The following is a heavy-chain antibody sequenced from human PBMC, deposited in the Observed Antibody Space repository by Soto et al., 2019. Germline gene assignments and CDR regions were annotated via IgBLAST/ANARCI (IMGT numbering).Heavy chain of an antibody. J-gene: IGHJ6*02. Sequence: QVQRVQSGAEVKKPGSALKFSCKATGGAFSSNAISWVRQAPGQGLEWMGGIIPLVGTANYAQNFRGRVSITADESTSTAYSELSSLRSEHTAVYYCARHLSPYSRVDGMDVWGQGTTVTVSS. CDR1: GGAFSSNA. D-gene: IGHD2-21*01. V-gene: IGHV1-69*01. CDR2: IIPLVGTA. CDR3: ARHLSPYSRVDGMDV.